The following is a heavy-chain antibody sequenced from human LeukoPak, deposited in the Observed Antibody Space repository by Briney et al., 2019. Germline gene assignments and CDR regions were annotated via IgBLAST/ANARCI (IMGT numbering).Heavy chain of an antibody. D-gene: IGHD1-26*01. J-gene: IGHJ4*02. Sequence: ASVKVSCKASGGTFSSYAISWVRQAPGQGLEWMGWINPNSGGTNYAQKFQGRVTMTRDTSISTAYMELSRLRSDDTAVYYCARELLGLGNWGQGTLVTVSS. V-gene: IGHV1-2*02. CDR2: INPNSGGT. CDR1: GGTFSSYA. CDR3: ARELLGLGN.